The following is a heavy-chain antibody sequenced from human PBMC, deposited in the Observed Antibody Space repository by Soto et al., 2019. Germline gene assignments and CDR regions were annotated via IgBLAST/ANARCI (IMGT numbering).Heavy chain of an antibody. V-gene: IGHV1-18*01. J-gene: IGHJ2*01. D-gene: IGHD2-15*01. Sequence: QVQVVQSGAEVKKPGASVKVACKASGYTFSTYGMNWVRQAPGQGLEWMGWISVEKGDTNSAQKFQDRVAMTTDTLTSTAYMELRSLISGGAAVHYCATCYCSVGSCFTGWEFVIWVRGTLVAVSS. CDR2: ISVEKGDT. CDR3: ATCYCSVGSCFTGWEFVI. CDR1: GYTFSTYG.